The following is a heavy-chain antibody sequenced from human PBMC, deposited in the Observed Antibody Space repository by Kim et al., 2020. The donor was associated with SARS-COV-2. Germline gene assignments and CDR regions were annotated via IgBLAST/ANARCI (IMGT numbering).Heavy chain of an antibody. J-gene: IGHJ4*02. D-gene: IGHD3-9*01. V-gene: IGHV4-59*01. CDR1: GGSISSYY. Sequence: SETLSLTCTVSGGSISSYYWSWIRQPPGKGLEWIGYIYYSGSTNYNPSLKSRVTISVDTYKNQFSLKLSSVTAADTAVYYCARGGRVLRYFDSFYFDYWGQGTLVTVSS. CDR2: IYYSGST. CDR3: ARGGRVLRYFDSFYFDY.